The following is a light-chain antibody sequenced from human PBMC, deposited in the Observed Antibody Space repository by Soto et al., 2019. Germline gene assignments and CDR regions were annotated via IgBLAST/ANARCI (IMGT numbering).Light chain of an antibody. V-gene: IGLV1-40*01. J-gene: IGLJ1*01. CDR2: GNS. Sequence: QSALAQPPSVSGAPGQKVTISYTGSSSNIGAGYDLHWYQQLPGTAPKLLLYGNSNRPSGVPDRFSGSKSGTSASLAITGLQAEDEADYYCQSYDSSLSAYVFGTGTKSPS. CDR1: SSNIGAGYD. CDR3: QSYDSSLSAYV.